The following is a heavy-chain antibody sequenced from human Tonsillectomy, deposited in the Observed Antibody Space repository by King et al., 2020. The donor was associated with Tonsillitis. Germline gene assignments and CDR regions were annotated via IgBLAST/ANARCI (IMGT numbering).Heavy chain of an antibody. Sequence: LQLVQSGSELKKPGASVRVSCKASGYTVTMYAINWVRQAPGQGLEWMGWINMDTGKPTYAQGFKGRFVFSLDTSVTTAYLQITSLKAEDTAVFFCARDGFGDEAFDIWGQGTMVTVSS. CDR1: GYTVTMYA. J-gene: IGHJ3*02. CDR2: INMDTGKP. V-gene: IGHV7-4-1*02. CDR3: ARDGFGDEAFDI. D-gene: IGHD3-16*01.